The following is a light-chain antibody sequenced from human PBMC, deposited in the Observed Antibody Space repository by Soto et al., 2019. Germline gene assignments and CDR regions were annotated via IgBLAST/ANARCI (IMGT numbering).Light chain of an antibody. Sequence: EVVLTLSPGTLSLSPGERATLSCRASQSVSSSYLAWYQQKPGQAPRLLIYGASSRATGIPDRFSGSGSGTDFTLIINRLEPEDVAIYYCQQYGGSPPITFGQGTRLAIK. J-gene: IGKJ5*01. CDR3: QQYGGSPPIT. CDR1: QSVSSSY. CDR2: GAS. V-gene: IGKV3-20*01.